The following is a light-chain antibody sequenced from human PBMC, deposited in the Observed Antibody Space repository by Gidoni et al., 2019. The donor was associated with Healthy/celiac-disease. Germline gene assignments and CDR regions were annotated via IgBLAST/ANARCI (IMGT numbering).Light chain of an antibody. CDR1: QSVSSSY. CDR2: GAS. V-gene: IGKV3-20*01. J-gene: IGKJ4*01. CDR3: QQYGSSPLT. Sequence: EIVLTQSPGTLSLSPGERATLSCRASQSVSSSYLAGYQQKPGQAPRLLIYGASSRATGIPDRFSGSGSGTDFTLTISRLEPEDFAVYYCQQYGSSPLTFGGXTKVEIK.